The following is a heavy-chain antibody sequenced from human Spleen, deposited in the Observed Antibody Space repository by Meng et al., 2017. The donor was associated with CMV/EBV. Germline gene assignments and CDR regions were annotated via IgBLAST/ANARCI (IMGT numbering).Heavy chain of an antibody. V-gene: IGHV3-74*01. J-gene: IGHJ4*02. CDR3: AKETMRKWELDN. Sequence: GGSLRLSCVASGFSLTGYWVHWVRQAPGEGLVWVSLINSNGSHTAYADSVKGRFTISRDNAKNTLYLQMNSLRGEDTAFYFCAKETMRKWELDNWGQGTLVTVSS. CDR2: INSNGSHT. D-gene: IGHD1-26*01. CDR1: GFSLTGYW.